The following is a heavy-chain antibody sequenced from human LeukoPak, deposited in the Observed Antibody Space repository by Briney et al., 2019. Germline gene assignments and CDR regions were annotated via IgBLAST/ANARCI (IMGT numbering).Heavy chain of an antibody. CDR3: ARVRVGTTNYFDY. CDR2: INQDGSEK. D-gene: IGHD1-26*01. J-gene: IGHJ4*02. V-gene: IGHV3-7*04. Sequence: GGSLRLSCAASGFTFSSYWMSWVRQAPGKGLEWVANINQDGSEKYYVDSVRGRFTISRDNAKNSLWLQMDSLRAEDTAVYYCARVRVGTTNYFDYWGQGTLVTVSS. CDR1: GFTFSSYW.